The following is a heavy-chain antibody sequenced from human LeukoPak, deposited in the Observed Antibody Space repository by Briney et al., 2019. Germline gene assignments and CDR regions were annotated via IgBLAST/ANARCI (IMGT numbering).Heavy chain of an antibody. J-gene: IGHJ3*02. CDR2: IYPGDSDT. CDR3: ARHHSSGPQGAFDI. CDR1: GYSFSSYW. D-gene: IGHD3-22*01. Sequence: GDSLKISCKGSGYSFSSYWIAWVRQMPGKGLEWMGIIYPGDSDTRHSPSFQGQVTISADKSISTAYLQWSSLKASDTAMYYCARHHSSGPQGAFDIWGQGTMVTVSS. V-gene: IGHV5-51*01.